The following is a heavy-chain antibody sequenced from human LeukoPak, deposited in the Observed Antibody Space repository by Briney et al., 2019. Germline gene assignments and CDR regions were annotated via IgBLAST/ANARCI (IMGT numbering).Heavy chain of an antibody. D-gene: IGHD4-23*01. CDR2: ISSSSSTI. CDR3: ARDGGGNGLDFDY. J-gene: IGHJ4*02. CDR1: GFTFSTFA. Sequence: GGSLRLSCAASGFTFSTFAMHWVRQAPGKGLEWVSYISSSSSTIYYADSVKGRFTISRDNAKNSLYLQMNSLRAEDTAVYYCARDGGGNGLDFDYWGQGTLVTVSS. V-gene: IGHV3-48*04.